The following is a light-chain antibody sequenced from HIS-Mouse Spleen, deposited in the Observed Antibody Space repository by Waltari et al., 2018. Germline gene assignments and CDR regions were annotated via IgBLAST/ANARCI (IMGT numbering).Light chain of an antibody. Sequence: QSALTQPASVSGSPGQSLTISCTGTSSDVGGYNYVPWYQQHPGKAPKLMIYDVSNRPSGVSNRFSGSKSGNTASLTISGLQAEDEADYYCSSYTSSTGVFGGGTKLTVL. CDR3: SSYTSSTGV. CDR2: DVS. V-gene: IGLV2-14*03. CDR1: SSDVGGYNY. J-gene: IGLJ3*02.